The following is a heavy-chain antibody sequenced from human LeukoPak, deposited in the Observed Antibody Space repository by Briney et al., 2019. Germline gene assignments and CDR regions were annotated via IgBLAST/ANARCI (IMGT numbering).Heavy chain of an antibody. J-gene: IGHJ4*02. V-gene: IGHV3-23*01. Sequence: PGGSLRLSCTTSGFTFSSYAMSWVRQAPAKGLEWVSNISGSGGNTYYADSVKGRFTISRDNSKNTLYLQMNSLRADDTAAYYCANYGGTYWYYFDYWGQGTLVIVSS. D-gene: IGHD1-26*01. CDR3: ANYGGTYWYYFDY. CDR2: ISGSGGNT. CDR1: GFTFSSYA.